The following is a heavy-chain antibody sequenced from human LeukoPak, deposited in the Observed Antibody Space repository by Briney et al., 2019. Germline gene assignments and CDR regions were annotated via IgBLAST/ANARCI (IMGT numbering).Heavy chain of an antibody. CDR2: IRSKSNNYAT. J-gene: IGHJ4*02. Sequence: GGSLRLSCAASGFTFSGSAMHWVCQASGKGLEWVGRIRSKSNNYATAYAASVNGRFNISRDDSKNMVYLQMNSLRTEDTAVYYCTRLYCGGGYCYYFDYWGQGTLVTVSS. D-gene: IGHD2-21*01. CDR1: GFTFSGSA. CDR3: TRLYCGGGYCYYFDY. V-gene: IGHV3-73*01.